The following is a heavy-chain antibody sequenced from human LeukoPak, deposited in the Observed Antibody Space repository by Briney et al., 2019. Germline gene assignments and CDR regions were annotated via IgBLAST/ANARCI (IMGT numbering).Heavy chain of an antibody. J-gene: IGHJ3*02. CDR3: ARSYGSGSYPSSRAFDI. CDR1: GYSFTSYW. D-gene: IGHD3-10*01. CDR2: IYPGDSDT. V-gene: IGHV5-51*01. Sequence: GESLKISCKGSGYSFTSYWIGWVRQMPGKGLEWMGIIYPGDSDTRYSPSFQGRVTISADKSISTAYLQWSSLKASDTAMYYCARSYGSGSYPSSRAFDIWGQGTMVTVSS.